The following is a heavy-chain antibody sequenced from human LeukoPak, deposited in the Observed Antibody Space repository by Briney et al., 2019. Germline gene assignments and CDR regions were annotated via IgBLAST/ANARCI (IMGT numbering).Heavy chain of an antibody. D-gene: IGHD7-27*01. CDR1: GGTFSSYA. CDR2: ISAYNGNT. Sequence: GASVKVSCKASGGTFSSYAISWVRQAPGQGLEWMGWISAYNGNTNYAQKLQGRVTMTTDTSTSTAYMELRSLRSDDTAVYYCARDRGTGDWGYYYYYYMDVWGKGTTVTVSS. CDR3: ARDRGTGDWGYYYYYYMDV. V-gene: IGHV1-18*01. J-gene: IGHJ6*03.